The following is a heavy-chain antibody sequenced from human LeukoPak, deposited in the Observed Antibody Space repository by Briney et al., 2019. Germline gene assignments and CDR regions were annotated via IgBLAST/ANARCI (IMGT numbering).Heavy chain of an antibody. Sequence: HPGGSLRLSCAASGFTFSSFAMSWVRQAPGKGLEWVSAISASGGSTFYADSVKGRFTISRDNSKNTLYLQMNSLRAEDTAVYYCAKDPVGEYSSSTFDYWGQGTLVTVSS. CDR2: ISASGGST. J-gene: IGHJ4*02. V-gene: IGHV3-23*01. CDR3: AKDPVGEYSSSTFDY. D-gene: IGHD6-6*01. CDR1: GFTFSSFA.